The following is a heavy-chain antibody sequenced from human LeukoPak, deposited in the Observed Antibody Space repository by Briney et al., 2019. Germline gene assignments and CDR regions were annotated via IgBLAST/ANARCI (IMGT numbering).Heavy chain of an antibody. CDR2: IWSDGTNQ. V-gene: IGHV3-33*06. Sequence: GKSLTLSCVASQFRFPFSHYGMHWVRQAPGRGLEWVAVIWSDGTNQYYADSVKGRFTISRDNSKNTVYLQMNSLRAADTAVYFCAKDAQRGFDYSNSLEYWGQGTLVTVSS. CDR1: QFRFPFSHYG. CDR3: AKDAQRGFDYSNSLEY. D-gene: IGHD4-11*01. J-gene: IGHJ4*02.